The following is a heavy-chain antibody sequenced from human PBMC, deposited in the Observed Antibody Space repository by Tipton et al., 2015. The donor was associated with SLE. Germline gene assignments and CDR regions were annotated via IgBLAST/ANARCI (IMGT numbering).Heavy chain of an antibody. CDR1: GGSISSGSYY. D-gene: IGHD3-10*01. CDR2: IYTSGST. V-gene: IGHV4-61*02. J-gene: IGHJ4*02. Sequence: TLSLTCTVSGGSISSGSYYWSWIRQPAGKGLEWIGRIYTSGSTNYNPSLKSRVTISRDNAKNSLYLQMNSLRAEDTAVYYCARDRDSGTMVQGVTVEYWGQGTLVTVSS. CDR3: ARDRDSGTMVQGVTVEY.